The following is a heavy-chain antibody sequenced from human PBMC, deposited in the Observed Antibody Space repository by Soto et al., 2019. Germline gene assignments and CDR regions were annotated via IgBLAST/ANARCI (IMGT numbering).Heavy chain of an antibody. CDR3: AKDQSASSNSYHAMDV. V-gene: IGHV3-30*09. D-gene: IGHD6-6*01. CDR1: EFTFSPYP. CDR2: ISFDGATK. J-gene: IGHJ6*02. Sequence: QEQLVESGGGVGQPGRPLRLSCAASEFTFSPYPMYWVRQAPGKGLEWVAVISFDGATKYYADSVKGRFAISRDNSMNTLYLQMNSLRTEDTAVYYCAKDQSASSNSYHAMDVWGPGTTVTVSS.